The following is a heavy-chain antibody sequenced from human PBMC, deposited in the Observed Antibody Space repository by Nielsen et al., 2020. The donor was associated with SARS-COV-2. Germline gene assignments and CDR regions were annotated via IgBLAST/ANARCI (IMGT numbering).Heavy chain of an antibody. CDR2: IYTDGDT. Sequence: GESLKISCAASGLTVSRNYMTWVRQAPGKGLEWVSVIYTDGDTYYADSVKGRFTISRDTSKNTLYLQMNTLRAEDTAVYYCARDSNWKFDYWGQGTLVTVSS. D-gene: IGHD1-20*01. J-gene: IGHJ4*02. V-gene: IGHV3-66*01. CDR3: ARDSNWKFDY. CDR1: GLTVSRNY.